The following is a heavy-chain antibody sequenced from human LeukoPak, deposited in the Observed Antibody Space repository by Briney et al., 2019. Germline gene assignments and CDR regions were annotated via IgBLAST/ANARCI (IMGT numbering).Heavy chain of an antibody. D-gene: IGHD2-21*02. CDR3: ARAHVTGVDAFDI. Sequence: GGSLRLSCAASGFTFSSYWMSWVRQAPGKGLEWVANINQDGSEKYYVDSVEGRFTISRDNTKNSLYLEMNSLRAEDTAVYYCARAHVTGVDAFDIWGQGTMVTVSS. J-gene: IGHJ3*02. CDR2: INQDGSEK. CDR1: GFTFSSYW. V-gene: IGHV3-7*01.